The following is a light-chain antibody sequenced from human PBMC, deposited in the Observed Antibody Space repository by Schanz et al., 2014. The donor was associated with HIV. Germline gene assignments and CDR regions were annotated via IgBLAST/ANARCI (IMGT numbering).Light chain of an antibody. CDR2: RNN. CDR1: GSNIGRNY. J-gene: IGLJ3*02. CDR3: QSYDSSLSGWV. V-gene: IGLV1-47*01. Sequence: QSVLTQPPSASRTPGQRVTMSCSGSGSNIGRNYVYWYQQFPGMAPKLLIYRNNQRPSGVPDRFSASKSGTSASLAITGLQAEDEADYYCQSYDSSLSGWVFGGGTKLTVL.